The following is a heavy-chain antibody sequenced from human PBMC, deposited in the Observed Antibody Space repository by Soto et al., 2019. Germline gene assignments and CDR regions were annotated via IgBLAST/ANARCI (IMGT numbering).Heavy chain of an antibody. CDR3: ARGHGDYADY. D-gene: IGHD4-17*01. CDR1: GGSISSYY. CDR2: IYSSGST. Sequence: SETLSLTCIVSGGSISSYYWSWIRQPAGKGLEYIGRIYSSGSTNYNPSLKSRVTMSVDTSKNQVSLNLSSVTAADTAVYHCARGHGDYADYWGQGTLVTVSS. V-gene: IGHV4-4*07. J-gene: IGHJ4*02.